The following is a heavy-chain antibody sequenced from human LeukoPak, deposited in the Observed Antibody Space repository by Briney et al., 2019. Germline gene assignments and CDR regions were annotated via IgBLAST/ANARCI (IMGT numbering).Heavy chain of an antibody. V-gene: IGHV3-30*03. CDR3: ARVKGATTNFDY. D-gene: IGHD1-26*01. CDR1: GFAFSSFG. Sequence: GGSLRLSCAASGFAFSSFGMNWVRQAPGKGLEWVAVISYDGSNKYYADSVKGRFTISRDNSKNTLYLQMNSLRAEDTAVYYCARVKGATTNFDYWGQGTLVTVSS. CDR2: ISYDGSNK. J-gene: IGHJ4*02.